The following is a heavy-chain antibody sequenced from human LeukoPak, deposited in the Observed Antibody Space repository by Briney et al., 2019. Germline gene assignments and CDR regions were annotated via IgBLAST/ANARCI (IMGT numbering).Heavy chain of an antibody. CDR3: AKAQVGYGSGSYYKVPLDY. J-gene: IGHJ4*02. V-gene: IGHV3-23*01. D-gene: IGHD3-10*01. Sequence: PGGSLRLSCAASGFTFSSYVMSWVRQAPGKGLEWVSAISGSGGSTYYADSVKGRFTISRDNSKNTLYLQMNSLRAEDTAVYYCAKAQVGYGSGSYYKVPLDYWGQGTLVTVSS. CDR1: GFTFSSYV. CDR2: ISGSGGST.